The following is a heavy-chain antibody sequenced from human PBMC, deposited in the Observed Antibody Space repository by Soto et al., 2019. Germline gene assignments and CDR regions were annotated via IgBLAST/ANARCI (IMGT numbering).Heavy chain of an antibody. Sequence: QVQRGESGGGVVQPGRSLRLSCAASGFTVSSYDMHWVRQAPGKGLEWVAVISYDGSNKYYADSVKGRFTISRDNSKNTLYLQMNSLRAEDTAVYYCAKGLGGSGWYYFDYWGQGTLVTVSS. CDR1: GFTVSSYD. CDR2: ISYDGSNK. D-gene: IGHD6-19*01. CDR3: AKGLGGSGWYYFDY. V-gene: IGHV3-30*18. J-gene: IGHJ4*02.